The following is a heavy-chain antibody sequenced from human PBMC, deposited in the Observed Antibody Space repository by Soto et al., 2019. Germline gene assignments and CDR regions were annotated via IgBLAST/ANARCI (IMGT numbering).Heavy chain of an antibody. CDR1: GGSVNNNAFS. V-gene: IGHV4-31*03. Sequence: KTSETLSLTCTVSGGSVNNNAFSWTWIRQHPGKGPECIGHISSSGRVSYSPSLKRRVAISLDASKNHFSLQLTSVTAADTAVYYCAISQDRGGRTTFIYWGQGTQVTVSS. CDR2: ISSSGRV. J-gene: IGHJ4*02. D-gene: IGHD3-16*01. CDR3: AISQDRGGRTTFIY.